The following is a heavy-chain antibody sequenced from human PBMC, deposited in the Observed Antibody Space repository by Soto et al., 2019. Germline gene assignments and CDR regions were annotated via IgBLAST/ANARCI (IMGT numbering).Heavy chain of an antibody. CDR3: ARRERFWVGKRDLNAFDI. D-gene: IGHD3-10*01. J-gene: IGHJ3*02. Sequence: SETLSLTCTVSGGSISSYYWSWIRQPPGKGLEWIGYIYYSGSTNYNPSLKSRVTISVDTSKNQFSLKLSSVTAADTAVYYCARRERFWVGKRDLNAFDIWGQGTMVTVSS. V-gene: IGHV4-59*08. CDR1: GGSISSYY. CDR2: IYYSGST.